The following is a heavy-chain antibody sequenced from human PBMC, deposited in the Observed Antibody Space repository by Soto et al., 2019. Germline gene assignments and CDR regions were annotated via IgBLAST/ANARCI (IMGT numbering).Heavy chain of an antibody. CDR1: GGSISGDYW. J-gene: IGHJ6*02. CDR2: IFHSGST. CDR3: ARGDSGSYLREGLGYYYVMDI. Sequence: QVRLQESGPGLVKPSGTLSLACVVSGGSISGDYWWTWVRQSPGKGLEWLGEIFHSGSTNSNPSLQTRFPLSVDKSKREFSLNLTSVTAADTAVYYCARGDSGSYLREGLGYYYVMDIWGQGTTVTVSS. D-gene: IGHD1-26*01. V-gene: IGHV4-4*02.